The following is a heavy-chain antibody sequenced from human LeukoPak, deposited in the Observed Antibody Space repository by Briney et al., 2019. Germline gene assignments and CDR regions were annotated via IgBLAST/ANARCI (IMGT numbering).Heavy chain of an antibody. Sequence: VASVKVSCKTSGYTFTGYYVHWVRQAPGQGLEWMGRINPNSGDTNYAQNLQGRVTMTRDTSISTVSMELSRLRSDDTAVYYCARERSGILGYYYYGMDVWGQGTTVTVSS. CDR3: ARERSGILGYYYYGMDV. D-gene: IGHD3-10*01. CDR1: GYTFTGYY. J-gene: IGHJ6*02. V-gene: IGHV1-2*06. CDR2: INPNSGDT.